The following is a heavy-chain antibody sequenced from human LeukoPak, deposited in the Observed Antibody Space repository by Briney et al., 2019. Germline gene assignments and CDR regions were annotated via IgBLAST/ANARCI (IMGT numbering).Heavy chain of an antibody. J-gene: IGHJ4*02. CDR1: VFTFTISA. D-gene: IGHD6-6*01. CDR3: EAVDSSSSAYQLDY. CDR2: IVVGRGNT. V-gene: IGHV1-58*02. Sequence: GASVKVSRKASVFTFTISAMQWVRQARGQRLEWIGWIVVGRGNTNYAQKFQQRVTITRDISTSTVYMERSSLRSEDTAVYYCEAVDSSSSAYQLDYWGQGTLVTVSS.